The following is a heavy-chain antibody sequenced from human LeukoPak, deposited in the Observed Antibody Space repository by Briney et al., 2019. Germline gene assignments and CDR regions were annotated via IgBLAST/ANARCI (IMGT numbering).Heavy chain of an antibody. V-gene: IGHV3-21*04. CDR2: ISSSSSYI. J-gene: IGHJ4*02. D-gene: IGHD1-26*01. Sequence: PGGSLRLSCAASGFTFSSYSMNWVRQAPGKGLEWVSSISSSSSYISYADSVKGRFTISRDNSKNTLYLQMNSLRAEDTAVYYCAKDGLSGSYPSYYFDYWGQGTLVTVSS. CDR1: GFTFSSYS. CDR3: AKDGLSGSYPSYYFDY.